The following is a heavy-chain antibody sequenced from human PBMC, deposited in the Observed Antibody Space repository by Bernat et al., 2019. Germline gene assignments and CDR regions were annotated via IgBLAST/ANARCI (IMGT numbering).Heavy chain of an antibody. CDR3: AREGEQLAPFDP. J-gene: IGHJ5*02. Sequence: QVQLVQSGAEVKKPGASVKVSCKASGYTFTSYAMHWVRRAPGQRLEWMGWINAGNGNTKYSQKFQGRVTITRDTSASTAYMELSSLRSEDTAVYYCAREGEQLAPFDPWGQGTLVTVSS. D-gene: IGHD6-13*01. CDR1: GYTFTSYA. CDR2: INAGNGNT. V-gene: IGHV1-3*01.